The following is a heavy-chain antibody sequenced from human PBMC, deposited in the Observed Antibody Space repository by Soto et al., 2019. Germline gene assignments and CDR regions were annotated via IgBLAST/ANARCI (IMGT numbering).Heavy chain of an antibody. CDR3: AHIRGYNVYEGPPLYDMNV. D-gene: IGHD5-12*01. J-gene: IGHJ6*02. Sequence: QITLKESGPTLVKPTQTLTLTCTCSGFSVKTSGVGVGWIRQPPGKTLEWLALIYWNDFKRYTPSLESRLTLTQDTANTQVVIDVTNVDPSDKATYYCAHIRGYNVYEGPPLYDMNVWAQGNTVTGTS. CDR2: IYWNDFK. V-gene: IGHV2-5*01. CDR1: GFSVKTSGVG.